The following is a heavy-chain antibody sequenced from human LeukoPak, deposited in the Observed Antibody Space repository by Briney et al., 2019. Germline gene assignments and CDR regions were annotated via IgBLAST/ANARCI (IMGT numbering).Heavy chain of an antibody. CDR2: ISSSSSYI. V-gene: IGHV3-21*01. D-gene: IGHD5-24*01. CDR1: GFTFSSYS. Sequence: PGGSLRLSCAASGFTFSSYSLNWVRQAPGEGLEWGSSISSSSSYIYYADSVKGRFTISRDNAKNSLYLQMNSLRAEDTAVYYCARVEMATITDYWGQGTLVTVSS. CDR3: ARVEMATITDY. J-gene: IGHJ4*02.